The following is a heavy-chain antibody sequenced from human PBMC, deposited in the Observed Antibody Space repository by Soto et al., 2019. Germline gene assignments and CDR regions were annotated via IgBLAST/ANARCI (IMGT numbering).Heavy chain of an antibody. CDR3: ARDGYDGSGSPYPAY. CDR1: GGSMTEYF. J-gene: IGHJ4*02. Sequence: SETLSLTCTVSGGSMTEYFWSWIRQSPGKGLEWIGYVYYLGSTDYNPSLKSRVTISVDTSKRQFSLKLSSVTVADTAVYYCARDGYDGSGSPYPAYWGPGAQVTVSS. D-gene: IGHD3-10*01. V-gene: IGHV4-59*01. CDR2: VYYLGST.